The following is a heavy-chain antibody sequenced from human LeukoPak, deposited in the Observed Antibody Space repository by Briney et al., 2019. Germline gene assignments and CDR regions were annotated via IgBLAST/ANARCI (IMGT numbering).Heavy chain of an antibody. Sequence: PGGSLRLSCAASGFTFSSCGFNWVRQAPGGGLEWVSTIGPTGTDRYYADSVRGRFTISRDNAKNSMYLQMDSLRDEDTAVYYCATETIGRHYDYWGQGTLLTVSS. D-gene: IGHD1-14*01. V-gene: IGHV3-21*01. J-gene: IGHJ4*02. CDR3: ATETIGRHYDY. CDR1: GFTFSSCG. CDR2: IGPTGTDR.